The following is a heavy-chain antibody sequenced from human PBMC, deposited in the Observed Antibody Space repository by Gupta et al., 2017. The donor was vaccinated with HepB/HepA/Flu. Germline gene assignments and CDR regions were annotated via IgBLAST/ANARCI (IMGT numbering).Heavy chain of an antibody. CDR2: IIPIFGTA. J-gene: IGHJ6*03. CDR3: ARAPITGTSRNIYYYYYYMDV. Sequence: QVQLVQSGAEVKKPGSSVTVSCKASRGTFSSYAISWVRQAPGQGLGWMGGIIPIFGTANYAQKFQGRVTITADESTSTAYMELSSLRSEDTAVYYCARAPITGTSRNIYYYYYYMDVWGKGTTVTVSS. V-gene: IGHV1-69*01. CDR1: RGTFSSYA. D-gene: IGHD1-7*01.